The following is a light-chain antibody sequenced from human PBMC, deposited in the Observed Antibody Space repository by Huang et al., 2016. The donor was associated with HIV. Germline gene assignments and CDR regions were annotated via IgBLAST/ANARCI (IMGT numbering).Light chain of an antibody. J-gene: IGKJ2*01. CDR1: QNINRY. CDR2: TAS. CDR3: QQSYSTPPYT. Sequence: DIRMTQSPSSLSASVGDRVTITCRASQNINRYLNWYQQKPGKAPKLLIFTASSLQSGVPSRFSGSGSGTDFTLTISSLQPEDFATYYCQQSYSTPPYTFGQGTKLEIK. V-gene: IGKV1-39*01.